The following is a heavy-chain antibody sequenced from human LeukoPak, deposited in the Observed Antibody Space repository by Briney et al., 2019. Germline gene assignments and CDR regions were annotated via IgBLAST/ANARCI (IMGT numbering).Heavy chain of an antibody. D-gene: IGHD3-3*01. J-gene: IGHJ6*02. Sequence: ASVKVSCKVSGYTLTELSMHWVRQAPGKGLEWMGGFEPEDGETIYAQKFQGRVTMTEDTSTDTAYMELSSLRSEDTAVYYCATSAPTIFGVVIKLGVDYYYGMDVWGQGTTVTVSS. CDR2: FEPEDGET. CDR1: GYTLTELS. V-gene: IGHV1-24*01. CDR3: ATSAPTIFGVVIKLGVDYYYGMDV.